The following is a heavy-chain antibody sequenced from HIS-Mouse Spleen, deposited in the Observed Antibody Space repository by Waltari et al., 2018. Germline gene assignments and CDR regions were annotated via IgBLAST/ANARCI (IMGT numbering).Heavy chain of an antibody. CDR3: ARTQLRAGDLDY. V-gene: IGHV2-70*15. CDR2: IDWDDDK. CDR1: GFSLSTSGMF. Sequence: QVTLRESGPALVKPTQTLTLTCTFSGFSLSTSGMFVSWIRQPPGKALEWLARIDWDDDKYYSTSLKTRLTISKDTSKNQVVLTMTNMDPVDTATYYCARTQLRAGDLDYWGQGTLVTVSS. D-gene: IGHD7-27*01. J-gene: IGHJ4*02.